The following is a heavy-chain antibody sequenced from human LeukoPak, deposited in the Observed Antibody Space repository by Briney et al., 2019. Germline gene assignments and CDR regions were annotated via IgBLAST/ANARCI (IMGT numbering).Heavy chain of an antibody. J-gene: IGHJ4*02. CDR1: GHTFTGYY. Sequence: ASVKVSCKASGHTFTGYYMHWVRQAPGQGLEWMGRINPNSGGTNYAQKFQGRVTMTRDTSISTAYMELSRLRSDDTAVYYCARERGPITMVRGVIMRVFDYWGQGTLVTVSS. CDR2: INPNSGGT. V-gene: IGHV1-2*06. D-gene: IGHD3-10*01. CDR3: ARERGPITMVRGVIMRVFDY.